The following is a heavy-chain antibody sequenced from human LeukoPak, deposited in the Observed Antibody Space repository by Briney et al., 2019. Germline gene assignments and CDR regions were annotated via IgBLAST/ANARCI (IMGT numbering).Heavy chain of an antibody. CDR1: GGSVSSSSYY. CDR3: ARLFGDYGPLFDY. D-gene: IGHD4-17*01. J-gene: IGHJ4*02. Sequence: KPLETLSLTCTVSGGSVSSSSYYWGWVRQPPGKGLEWIGSIYYSGNSYHNPSLKSRVTISVDTSKNQFSLKLSSVTAADTAVYYCARLFGDYGPLFDYWGQGTLVTVSP. CDR2: IYYSGNS. V-gene: IGHV4-39*01.